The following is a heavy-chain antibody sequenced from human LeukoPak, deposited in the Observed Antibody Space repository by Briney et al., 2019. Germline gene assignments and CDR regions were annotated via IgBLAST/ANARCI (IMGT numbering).Heavy chain of an antibody. CDR3: ARVFYMVRGVIIPNDAFDI. V-gene: IGHV3-23*01. Sequence: GGSLRLSCTASGFTFGDYAMSWVRQAPGKGLEWVSGISGSGGSTYYADSVKGRFTISRDNSKNTLYLQMNSLRAEDTAVYYCARVFYMVRGVIIPNDAFDIWGQGTMVTVSS. J-gene: IGHJ3*02. CDR1: GFTFGDYA. CDR2: ISGSGGST. D-gene: IGHD3-10*01.